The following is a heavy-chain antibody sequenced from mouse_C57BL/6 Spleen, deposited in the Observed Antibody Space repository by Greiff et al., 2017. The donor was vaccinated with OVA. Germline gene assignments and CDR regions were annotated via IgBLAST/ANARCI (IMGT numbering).Heavy chain of an antibody. V-gene: IGHV2-2*01. CDR1: GFSLTSYG. J-gene: IGHJ4*01. CDR3: ARKRGIYYGNYDYAMDY. CDR2: IWSGGST. Sequence: VQLQESGPGLVQPSQSLSITCTVSGFSLTSYGVHWVRQSPGKGLEWLGVIWSGGSTDYNAAFISRLSISKDNSKSQVFFKMNSLQADDTAIYYCARKRGIYYGNYDYAMDYWGQGTSVTVSS. D-gene: IGHD2-1*01.